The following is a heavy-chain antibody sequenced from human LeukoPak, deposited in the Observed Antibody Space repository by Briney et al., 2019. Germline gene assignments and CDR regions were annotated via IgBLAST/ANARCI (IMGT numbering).Heavy chain of an antibody. V-gene: IGHV3-30*04. J-gene: IGHJ4*02. CDR3: ARLAIGAAGRGEIDY. CDR1: GFTFSTYA. D-gene: IGHD6-13*01. Sequence: GGSLRLSCAASGFTFSTYAMHWVRQAPGKGLEWVAVISYDGSNKSYADSVKGRFTISRDNSKNTLYLQMNSLRAEDTAVYYCARLAIGAAGRGEIDYWGQGTLVTVSS. CDR2: ISYDGSNK.